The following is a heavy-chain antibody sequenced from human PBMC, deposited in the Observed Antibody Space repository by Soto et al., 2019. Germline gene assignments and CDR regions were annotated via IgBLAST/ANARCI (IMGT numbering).Heavy chain of an antibody. CDR3: AKRGGYDYVWKSYRPDY. CDR1: GFTFSSFA. V-gene: IGHV3-23*01. J-gene: IGHJ4*02. Sequence: GGSLRLSCVASGFTFSSFAMSWVRQAPGKGLEWVSTLSGSGGDTYYASSVNGRLTISRDKSKNTLYLQMDRLRVEDTAVYYCAKRGGYDYVWKSYRPDYWGQGTLVTVPQ. CDR2: LSGSGGDT. D-gene: IGHD3-16*02.